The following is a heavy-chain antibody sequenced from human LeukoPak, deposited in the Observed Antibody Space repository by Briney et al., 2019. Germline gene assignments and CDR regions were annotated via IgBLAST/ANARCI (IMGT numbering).Heavy chain of an antibody. D-gene: IGHD6-19*01. J-gene: IGHJ4*02. Sequence: SETLSLTCTVSGGSISSYYWSWIRQPPGKGLEWIRYIYYSGSTNYNPSLKSRVTISVDTSKNQFSLKLSSVTAADTAVYYCARRGYSSGWTYFDYWGQGTLVTVSS. CDR2: IYYSGST. V-gene: IGHV4-59*08. CDR3: ARRGYSSGWTYFDY. CDR1: GGSISSYY.